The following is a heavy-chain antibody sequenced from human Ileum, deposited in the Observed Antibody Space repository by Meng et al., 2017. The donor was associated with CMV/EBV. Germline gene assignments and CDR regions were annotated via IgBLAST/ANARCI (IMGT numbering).Heavy chain of an antibody. J-gene: IGHJ5*02. CDR1: GVTFSSYA. CDR3: DRGRRASILFWLHP. CDR2: ISYYGKNA. V-gene: IGHV3-30*14. D-gene: IGHD2-15*01. Sequence: GESLKISCKASGVTFSSYAVHWIRQAPGKRLERVAVISYYGKNAYYADSVQGRVTVARDDPTNPVIRPMDSLRPVDTAVYYCDRGRRASILFWLHPWGQVTPVTVSS.